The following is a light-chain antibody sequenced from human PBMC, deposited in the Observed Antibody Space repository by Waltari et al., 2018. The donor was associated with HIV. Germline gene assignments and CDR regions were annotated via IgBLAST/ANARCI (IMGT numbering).Light chain of an antibody. V-gene: IGLV3-1*01. Sequence: SYELTQPPSVSVSPGPTASIPCSGDRLGDDYVSWYQQKPGQSPVLVIYQDTKRPPGIPERFSGSDSGNTVTLTISGTQAMDEADYYCQAWDSNTAVFGGGTKLTVL. CDR3: QAWDSNTAV. CDR1: RLGDDY. CDR2: QDT. J-gene: IGLJ2*01.